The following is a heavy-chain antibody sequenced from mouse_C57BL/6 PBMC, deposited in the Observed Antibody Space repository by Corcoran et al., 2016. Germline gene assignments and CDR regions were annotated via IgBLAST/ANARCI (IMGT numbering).Heavy chain of an antibody. V-gene: IGHV1-19*01. CDR1: GYTFTDYY. D-gene: IGHD2-4*01. CDR2: INPYNGGT. CDR3: AKDYDHGEDYAMDY. Sequence: EVQLQQSGPVLVKPGASVKMSCKASGYTFTDYYMNWVKQSHGKSLEWIGVINPYNGGTSYNQKFKGKATLTVDKSSSTAYMELNSLTSEDSAVYYCAKDYDHGEDYAMDYWGQGTSVTVSS. J-gene: IGHJ4*01.